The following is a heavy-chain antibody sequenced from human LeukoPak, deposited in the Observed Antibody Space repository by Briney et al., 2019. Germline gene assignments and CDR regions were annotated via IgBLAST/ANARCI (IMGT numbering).Heavy chain of an antibody. CDR1: GFTFSSYW. D-gene: IGHD2-2*01. CDR3: ARDRCSSISCFALDY. J-gene: IGHJ4*02. Sequence: GGSLRLSCAASGFTFSSYWMSWVRQAPGKGLEWVANIKKDGSEKYYVDSVKGRFTIFRDNAKNSLYLQMNSLRAEDTAVYYCARDRCSSISCFALDYWGQGTLVTVSS. CDR2: IKKDGSEK. V-gene: IGHV3-7*01.